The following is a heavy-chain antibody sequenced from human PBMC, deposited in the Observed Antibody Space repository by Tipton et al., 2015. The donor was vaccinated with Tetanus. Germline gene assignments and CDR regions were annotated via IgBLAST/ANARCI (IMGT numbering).Heavy chain of an antibody. J-gene: IGHJ4*02. CDR3: ASGSARDY. V-gene: IGHV3-21*01. Sequence: SLRLSCAVSGFVFSNYAMHWVRQAPGKGLEWVASLSSTTSYIYYADSLKGRFTISRDNAKNSLYLQMDSLRAEDTAVYYCASGSARDYWGQGTRVTVSS. CDR1: GFVFSNYA. D-gene: IGHD6-25*01. CDR2: LSSTTSYI.